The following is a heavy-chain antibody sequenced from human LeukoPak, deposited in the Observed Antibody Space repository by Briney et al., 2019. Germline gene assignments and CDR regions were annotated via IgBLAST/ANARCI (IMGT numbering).Heavy chain of an antibody. CDR1: GFTFSSYA. CDR2: ISGSGGNT. J-gene: IGHJ4*02. V-gene: IGHV3-23*01. Sequence: GGSLRLSCAASGFTFSSYAMSWVRQAPGKGLEWVSGISGSGGNTYLADSVKGRFTIDRDNSKTTLYLQMNSLRADDTAVYSCARGSTWGGLDYWGQGTLVTVST. D-gene: IGHD2-21*01. CDR3: ARGSTWGGLDY.